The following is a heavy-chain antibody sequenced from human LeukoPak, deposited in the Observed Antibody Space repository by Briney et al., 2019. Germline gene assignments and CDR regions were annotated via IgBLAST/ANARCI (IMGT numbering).Heavy chain of an antibody. J-gene: IGHJ4*02. CDR1: GFTFGGSW. V-gene: IGHV3-23*01. CDR3: AKGDAIVLPAATFDY. CDR2: MSGSGGRT. D-gene: IGHD2-2*01. Sequence: PGGSLRLSCAASGFTFGGSWMLWVRQAPGKGLEWVSGMSGSGGRTYYADSVKGRFTVSRDNSKNTLYLQMNSLRAEDTAVYYCAKGDAIVLPAATFDYWGQGTLVTVSS.